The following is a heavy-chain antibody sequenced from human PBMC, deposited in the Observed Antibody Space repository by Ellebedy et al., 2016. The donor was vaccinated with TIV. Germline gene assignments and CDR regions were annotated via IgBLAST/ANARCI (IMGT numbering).Heavy chain of an antibody. V-gene: IGHV4-34*01. J-gene: IGHJ3*02. CDR3: ARARGISRYFDWPTSPPYI. CDR2: INRSGRP. D-gene: IGHD3-9*01. Sequence: MPSETLSLTCAVFGESFSDYDWSWIRQPPGKGLEWIGEINRSGRPNYNPSLKSRVTISVDTSNNQLSLNLSSVTAADTAVYYCARARGISRYFDWPTSPPYIWGQGTMVTVSS. CDR1: GESFSDYD.